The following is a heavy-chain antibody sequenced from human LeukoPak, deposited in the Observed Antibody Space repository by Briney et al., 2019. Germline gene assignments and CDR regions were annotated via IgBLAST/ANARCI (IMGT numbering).Heavy chain of an antibody. D-gene: IGHD6-13*01. CDR1: GFTFSGSA. Sequence: GGSLRLSCAASGFTFSGSAMHWVRQASGKGLEWVGRIRSKANSYATAYAASVKGRFTISRDDSKNTAYLQMNSLKTEDTAVYYCTRIAAAADFDYRGQGTLVTVSS. J-gene: IGHJ4*02. CDR3: TRIAAAADFDY. V-gene: IGHV3-73*01. CDR2: IRSKANSYAT.